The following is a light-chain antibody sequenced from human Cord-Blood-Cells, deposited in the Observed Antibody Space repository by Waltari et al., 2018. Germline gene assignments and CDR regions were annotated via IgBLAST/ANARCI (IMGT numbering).Light chain of an antibody. Sequence: QSVLTQPPSASGTPGQRVTISCSGSSSNIGSNTVNWYQQLPGTAPKLIIYSNNQRPSGVPGRFSGSKSGTSASLAISGLQSEDEADYYCAAWDDSLNGYVFGTGTKVTVL. CDR1: SSNIGSNT. V-gene: IGLV1-44*01. CDR2: SNN. CDR3: AAWDDSLNGYV. J-gene: IGLJ1*01.